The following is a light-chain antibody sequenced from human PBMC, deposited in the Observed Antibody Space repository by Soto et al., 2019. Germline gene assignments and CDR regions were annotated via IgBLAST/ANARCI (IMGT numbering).Light chain of an antibody. J-gene: IGKJ1*01. CDR2: GAS. V-gene: IGKV3-15*01. CDR1: QSVSSN. Sequence: ELVLTQSPATLSLXXGXXXXLXXXASQSVSSNLAWYQQIPGQAPRLLIYGASTRATGIPARFSGSGSGTEFTLTISSLQSEDFAVYYCQQYNNWPRTFGKGTKVDI. CDR3: QQYNNWPRT.